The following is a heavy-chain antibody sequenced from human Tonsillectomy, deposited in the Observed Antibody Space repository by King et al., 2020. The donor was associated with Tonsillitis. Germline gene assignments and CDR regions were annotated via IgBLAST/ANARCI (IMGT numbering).Heavy chain of an antibody. CDR3: ARARFYGDPYLNSPRPYYFDY. J-gene: IGHJ4*02. V-gene: IGHV3-7*03. CDR2: IKQDGGEK. Sequence: VQLVESGGGLVQPGGSLRLSCAASGFTFSRYWMSWVRQAPGKGLEWVAHIKQDGGEKYYVDSVRGRFTISRDNAKNSLYLQMNCLIAEDTAVYYCARARFYGDPYLNSPRPYYFDYWGQGTLVTVSS. CDR1: GFTFSRYW. D-gene: IGHD4-17*01.